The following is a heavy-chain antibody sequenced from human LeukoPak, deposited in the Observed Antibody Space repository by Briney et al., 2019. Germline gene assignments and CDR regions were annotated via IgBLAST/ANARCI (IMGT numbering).Heavy chain of an antibody. Sequence: GGSLRLSCAASGFTFSSYWMSWVRQAPGRGLEWVANIKQDGSEKYYVDSVKGRFTISRDNARNSLYLQMNSLRAEDTAVYYCARDFSGYSSSWPNLFYYYYYMDVWGKGTTVTVSS. V-gene: IGHV3-7*01. CDR1: GFTFSSYW. CDR3: ARDFSGYSSSWPNLFYYYYYMDV. J-gene: IGHJ6*03. D-gene: IGHD6-13*01. CDR2: IKQDGSEK.